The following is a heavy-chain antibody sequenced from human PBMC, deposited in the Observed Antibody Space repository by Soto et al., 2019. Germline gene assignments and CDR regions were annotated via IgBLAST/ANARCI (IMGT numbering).Heavy chain of an antibody. D-gene: IGHD4-17*01. J-gene: IGHJ5*02. V-gene: IGHV4-39*01. Sequence: QLQLQESGPGLVKPSETLSLTCTVSGGSISNSDYYWGWIRQSPGKGLEWIGTSYYSGITYYSPSLTSRVAISVDTSKNQFSLKLGSVTAADTAVYYCVRNLVADYGDHVWWFDPWGQGTLVTVSS. CDR2: SYYSGIT. CDR1: GGSISNSDYY. CDR3: VRNLVADYGDHVWWFDP.